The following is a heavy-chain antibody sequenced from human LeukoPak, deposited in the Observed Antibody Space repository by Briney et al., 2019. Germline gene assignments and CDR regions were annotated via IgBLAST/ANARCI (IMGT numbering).Heavy chain of an antibody. CDR1: GFTFSNYG. V-gene: IGHV3-23*01. CDR2: ITGSGGST. J-gene: IGHJ4*02. CDR3: AKATMIGMGVPDY. D-gene: IGHD3-22*01. Sequence: GGSLRLSCAASGFTFSNYGLSWVRQAPGKGLEWVSGITGSGGSTYYADSVKGRFTISRDNSKNTLYLQMNSLRAEDTAVYSCAKATMIGMGVPDYWGQGTLVTVSS.